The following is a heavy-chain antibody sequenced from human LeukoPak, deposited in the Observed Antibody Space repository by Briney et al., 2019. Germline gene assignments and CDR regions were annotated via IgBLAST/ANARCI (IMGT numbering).Heavy chain of an antibody. Sequence: GGSLRLSCAASGFTFSSYCMHWVRQAPGKGLEWVAFIRYDGSNKYYADSVKGRFTISRDNSKNTLYLQMNSLRAEDTAVYYCAKRSGDYGDYYFDYWGQGTLVTVSS. D-gene: IGHD4-17*01. CDR2: IRYDGSNK. J-gene: IGHJ4*02. V-gene: IGHV3-30*02. CDR1: GFTFSSYC. CDR3: AKRSGDYGDYYFDY.